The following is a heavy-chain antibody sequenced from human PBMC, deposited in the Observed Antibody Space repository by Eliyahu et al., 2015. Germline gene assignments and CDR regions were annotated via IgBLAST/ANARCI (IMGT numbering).Heavy chain of an antibody. Sequence: EVQLVESGGGLVQPGGXLRLXCAASGXXXSSYAFSWVRXASGKGLEGVSAISGSSPTAYYADSLKGRFSISRDNSKNTLYLQVNSLRAEDTAVYHCAKVNGGSNGWYYDFWGQGTLVTVTS. V-gene: IGHV3-23*04. CDR1: GXXXSSYA. J-gene: IGHJ4*02. D-gene: IGHD6-19*01. CDR3: AKVNGGSNGWYYDF. CDR2: ISGSSPTA.